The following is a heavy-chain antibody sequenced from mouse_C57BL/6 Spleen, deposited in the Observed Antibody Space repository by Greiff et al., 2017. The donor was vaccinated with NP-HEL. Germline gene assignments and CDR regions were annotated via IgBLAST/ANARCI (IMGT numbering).Heavy chain of an antibody. CDR3: ARGGNLYWYFDV. D-gene: IGHD2-1*01. J-gene: IGHJ1*03. CDR1: GFTFSSYG. CDR2: ISSGGSYT. V-gene: IGHV5-6*01. Sequence: EVQGVESGGDLVKPGGSLKLSCAASGFTFSSYGMSWVRQTPDKRLEWVATISSGGSYTYYPDSVKGRFTISRDNAKNTLYLQMSSLKSEDTAMYYCARGGNLYWYFDVWGTGTTVTVSS.